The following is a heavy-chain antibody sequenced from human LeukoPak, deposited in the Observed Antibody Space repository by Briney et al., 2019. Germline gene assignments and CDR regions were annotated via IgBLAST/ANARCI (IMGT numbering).Heavy chain of an antibody. CDR1: GYTFTNYD. CDR3: ARVSLGSCSGGTCYFQDH. D-gene: IGHD2-15*01. CDR2: MNPSSGNT. J-gene: IGHJ4*02. V-gene: IGHV1-8*01. Sequence: ASVKVSCKASGYTFTNYDINWVRRATGQGLEWMGWMNPSSGNTGYAQKFQGRVTMTRSTSIYTAYMELSSLTSEDTAVYYCARVSLGSCSGGTCYFQDHWGQGTLVTVSS.